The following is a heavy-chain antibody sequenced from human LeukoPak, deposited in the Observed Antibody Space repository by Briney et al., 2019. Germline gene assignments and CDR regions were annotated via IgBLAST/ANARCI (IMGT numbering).Heavy chain of an antibody. CDR2: ISGDGGST. D-gene: IGHD5-24*01. V-gene: IGHV3-43*02. CDR1: RFTFDDYA. Sequence: PGGSLRLACAASRFTFDDYAMHWVRQAPGKGLEWVSLISGDGGSTYYADSVKGRFTISRDNSRNSLYLQMNSLRTEDTALYYCAKESIGRWLQFAEYFQHWGQGTLVTVSS. CDR3: AKESIGRWLQFAEYFQH. J-gene: IGHJ1*01.